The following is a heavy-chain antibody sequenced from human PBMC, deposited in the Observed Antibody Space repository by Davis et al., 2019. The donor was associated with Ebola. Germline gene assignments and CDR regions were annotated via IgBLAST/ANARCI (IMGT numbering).Heavy chain of an antibody. CDR2: INSDGSST. Sequence: GESLKISCAASGFTFRNYDMHWVRQAPGKGLVWVSRINSDGSSTSYADSVKGRFTISRDNAKNSLYLQMNSLRAEDTAVYYCARDLHYDILTGSYGGYYGMDVWGKGTTVTVSS. D-gene: IGHD3-9*01. J-gene: IGHJ6*04. V-gene: IGHV3-74*01. CDR1: GFTFRNYD. CDR3: ARDLHYDILTGSYGGYYGMDV.